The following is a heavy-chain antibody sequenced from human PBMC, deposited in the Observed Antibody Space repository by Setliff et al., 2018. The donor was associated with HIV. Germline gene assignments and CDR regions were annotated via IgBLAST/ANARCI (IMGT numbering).Heavy chain of an antibody. CDR1: GYSISSGYY. Sequence: SETLSLTCAVSGYSISSGYYWGWIRQPPGKGLEWIATLFYNGGRYYNPSLTSRVTISVDTSKNQLSLNLNSVTAAETAVYYCVRLSYYCVPDYYYGMEAWGQGTTVTVSS. V-gene: IGHV4-38-2*01. CDR2: LFYNGGR. J-gene: IGHJ6*02. CDR3: VRLSYYCVPDYYYGMEA. D-gene: IGHD2-21*01.